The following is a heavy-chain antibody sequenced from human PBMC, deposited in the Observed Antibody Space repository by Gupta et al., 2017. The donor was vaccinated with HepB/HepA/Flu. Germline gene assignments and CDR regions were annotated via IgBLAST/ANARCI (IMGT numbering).Heavy chain of an antibody. CDR3: AKDARKENYYDSSGYYYDY. J-gene: IGHJ4*02. V-gene: IGHV3-23*01. CDR2: ISGSGGST. D-gene: IGHD3-22*01. Sequence: VRQAPGKGLEWVSAISGSGGSTYYADSVKGRFTISRDNSKNTLYLQMNSLRAEDTAVYYRAKDARKENYYDSSGYYYDYWGQGTLVTVSS.